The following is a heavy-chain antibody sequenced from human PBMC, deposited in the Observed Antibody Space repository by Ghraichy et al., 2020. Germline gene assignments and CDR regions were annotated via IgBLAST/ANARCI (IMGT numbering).Heavy chain of an antibody. V-gene: IGHV3-15*01. D-gene: IGHD4-17*01. Sequence: GGSLRLSCAASGFTFSNAWMSWVRQAPGKGLEWVGRIKSKTDGGTTDYAAPVKGRFTISRDDSKNTLYLQMNSLKTEDTAVYYCTTDPPRSLYDYGDRYYYYGMDVWGQGTTVTVSS. CDR1: GFTFSNAW. CDR2: IKSKTDGGTT. J-gene: IGHJ6*02. CDR3: TTDPPRSLYDYGDRYYYYGMDV.